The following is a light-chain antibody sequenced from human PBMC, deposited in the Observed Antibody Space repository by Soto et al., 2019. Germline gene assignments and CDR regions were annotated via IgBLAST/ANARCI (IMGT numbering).Light chain of an antibody. CDR1: TTDVGTYNL. J-gene: IGLJ2*01. Sequence: QSALTQPASVSGSPGRSIPISCTGTTTDVGTYNLVSWYQHYPGKAPKLMIYEGTKRPSGVSNRFSGSKSGNTASLTISGLQAEDEADYYCCSYAGSSTVVFGGGTKLTVL. CDR2: EGT. V-gene: IGLV2-23*01. CDR3: CSYAGSSTVV.